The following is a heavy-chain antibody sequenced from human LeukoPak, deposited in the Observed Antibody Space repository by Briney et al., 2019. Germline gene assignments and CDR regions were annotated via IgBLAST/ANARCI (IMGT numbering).Heavy chain of an antibody. J-gene: IGHJ4*02. V-gene: IGHV3-66*01. CDR1: GFTVSSKY. D-gene: IGHD3-10*01. CDR3: AFGEGYKVDY. Sequence: AGGSLRLSCAASGFTVSSKYMSWVRQAPGKGLEWVSVIYSGGSTYYADSVKGRFTISRDNANNSLYLQMNSLRAEDTAVYYCAFGEGYKVDYWGQGTLVTVSS. CDR2: IYSGGST.